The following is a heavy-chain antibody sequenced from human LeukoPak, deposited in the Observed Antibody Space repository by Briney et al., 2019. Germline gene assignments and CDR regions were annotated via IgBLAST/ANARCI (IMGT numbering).Heavy chain of an antibody. J-gene: IGHJ4*02. V-gene: IGHV3-11*04. Sequence: GGSLRLSCATSGFTFNEHYLGWVRQAPGKGLEWLSYISGNGGVIQYADSVKGRFTISRDNAKNLLYLQMDSLRVEDTAVYYCARDPRTVRIWGQGTLVTVSS. CDR3: ARDPRTVRI. CDR2: ISGNGGVI. CDR1: GFTFNEHY. D-gene: IGHD1-1*01.